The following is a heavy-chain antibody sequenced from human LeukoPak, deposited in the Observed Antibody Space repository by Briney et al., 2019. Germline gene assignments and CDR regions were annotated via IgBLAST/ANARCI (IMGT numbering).Heavy chain of an antibody. CDR2: IKEDGTET. Sequence: GGTLRLSCAASGFMFSSNWMSWVRLAPGKGLEWVANIKEDGTETYYVDSVKGRFTISRDNAKNSLYLQMNSLRVEDTAVYYCAKEDRSLQTYWGQGTLVTVSS. D-gene: IGHD1-14*01. CDR1: GFMFSSNW. J-gene: IGHJ4*02. V-gene: IGHV3-7*03. CDR3: AKEDRSLQTY.